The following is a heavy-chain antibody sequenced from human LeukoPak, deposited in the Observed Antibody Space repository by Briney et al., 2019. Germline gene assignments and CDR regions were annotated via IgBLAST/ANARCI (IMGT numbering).Heavy chain of an antibody. CDR3: ARARGDYRAFDI. D-gene: IGHD4-17*01. Sequence: GGSLRLSCVASEYNFRAYTFTWVRQAPGKGLEYVSSISKSSALKYYSDSVKGRFTISRDNAKNSLYLQMNSLRAEDTAVYYCARARGDYRAFDIWGQGTMVTVSS. V-gene: IGHV3-21*01. CDR2: ISKSSALK. CDR1: EYNFRAYT. J-gene: IGHJ3*02.